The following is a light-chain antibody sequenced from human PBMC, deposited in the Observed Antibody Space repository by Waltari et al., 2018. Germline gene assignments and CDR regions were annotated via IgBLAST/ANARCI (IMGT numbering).Light chain of an antibody. Sequence: QLVLTQSPSASASLGASVKLTCTLSSGHSSNIIAWLQQQPEKGPRYLMKVNSDGSHSKGDDIPERFSGSSSGAERYLTISSLQSEDEADYYCETGGHGTWVFGGGTKLTVL. J-gene: IGLJ3*02. CDR2: VNSDGSH. V-gene: IGLV4-69*01. CDR1: SGHSSNI. CDR3: ETGGHGTWV.